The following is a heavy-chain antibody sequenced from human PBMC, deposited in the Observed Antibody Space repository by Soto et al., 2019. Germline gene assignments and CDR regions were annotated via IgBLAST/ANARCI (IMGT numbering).Heavy chain of an antibody. J-gene: IGHJ6*02. CDR1: GYTFTSYG. D-gene: IGHD6-19*01. CDR2: ISAYNGNT. CDR3: ARDTPIAVAANPYHYSYRTAV. V-gene: IGHV1-18*01. Sequence: QVQLVQSGAEVKKPGASVKVSCKASGYTFTSYGISWVRQAPGQGLEWMGWISAYNGNTNYAQKLHGTVTMATDTSPXXAXLXXRGRRSDTEALHYSARDTPIAVAANPYHYSYRTAVGGHGTTVTVS.